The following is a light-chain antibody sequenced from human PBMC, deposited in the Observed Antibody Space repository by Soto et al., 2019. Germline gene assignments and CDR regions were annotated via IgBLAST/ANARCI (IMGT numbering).Light chain of an antibody. J-gene: IGKJ1*01. Sequence: DIVMTQSPDSLAVSLGETATINCKSSQSLLYSSNNKNYLAWYQQKPGQPPKLLIYWASTRESGVPDRFSGSGSGTDFTLTISSLQAEDVAVYYCQQYYSTWTFGQGTKVEIK. CDR2: WAS. V-gene: IGKV4-1*01. CDR3: QQYYSTWT. CDR1: QSLLYSSNNKNY.